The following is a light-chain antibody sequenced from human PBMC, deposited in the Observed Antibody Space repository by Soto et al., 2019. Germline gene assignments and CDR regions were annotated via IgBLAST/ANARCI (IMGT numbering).Light chain of an antibody. CDR3: QQSYSTPPLT. Sequence: DIPMTQSPSSLSASVGDRVTITCRASQSISSYLNWYQQKPGKAPKLLLYAASSLQSGVPSRFSGSGSGTDFTLTISSLQPEDFATYYCQQSYSTPPLTFGGGTKVEIK. V-gene: IGKV1-39*01. J-gene: IGKJ4*01. CDR2: AAS. CDR1: QSISSY.